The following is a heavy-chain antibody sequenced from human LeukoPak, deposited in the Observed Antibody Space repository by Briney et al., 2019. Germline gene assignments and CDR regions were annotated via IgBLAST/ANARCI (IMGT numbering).Heavy chain of an antibody. D-gene: IGHD6-13*01. CDR1: GYTFTGYY. V-gene: IGHV1-2*02. Sequence: ASVKVSCTASGYTFTGYYMHRVRQAPGQGLEWMGWINPNSGGTNYAQKFQGRVTMTRDTSISTAYMELSRLRSDDTAVYYCARGAAAGRFDFDYWGQGTLVTVSS. CDR2: INPNSGGT. CDR3: ARGAAAGRFDFDY. J-gene: IGHJ4*02.